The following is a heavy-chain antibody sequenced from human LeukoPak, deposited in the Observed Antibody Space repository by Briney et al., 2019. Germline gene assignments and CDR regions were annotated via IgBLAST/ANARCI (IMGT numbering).Heavy chain of an antibody. Sequence: SETLSLTCAVYGGSFSGYYWSWIRQPPGKGLEWIGEINHSGSTNYNPSLKSRVTISVDTSKNQFSLKLSSVTAADTAVYYCARGLGMGHDSSGSDWFDSWGQGTLVAVSS. CDR1: GGSFSGYY. CDR2: INHSGST. V-gene: IGHV4-34*01. D-gene: IGHD3-22*01. J-gene: IGHJ5*01. CDR3: ARGLGMGHDSSGSDWFDS.